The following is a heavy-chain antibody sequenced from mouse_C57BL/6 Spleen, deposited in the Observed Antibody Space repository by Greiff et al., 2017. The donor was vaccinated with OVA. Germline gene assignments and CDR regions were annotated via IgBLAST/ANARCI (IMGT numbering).Heavy chain of an antibody. CDR3: TRGGTVVARGYFDV. J-gene: IGHJ1*03. CDR1: GYTFTSYW. D-gene: IGHD1-1*01. Sequence: EVKLVESGTVLARPGASVKMSCKTSGYTFTSYWMHWVKQRPGQGLEWIGAIYPGNSDTSYNQKFKGKAKLTAVTSASTAYMELSSLTNEDSAVYYCTRGGTVVARGYFDVWGTGTTVTVSS. CDR2: IYPGNSDT. V-gene: IGHV1-5*01.